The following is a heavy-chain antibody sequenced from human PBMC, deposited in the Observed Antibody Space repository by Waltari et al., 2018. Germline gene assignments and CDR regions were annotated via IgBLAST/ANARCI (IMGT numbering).Heavy chain of an antibody. Sequence: QAQLQESGPGLVKPLETLSLSCTVSGGSIGIYCWRWLRQSPGKGQEWIVYVYYSVSTNYNPSVKSRVTIAVNTPQNQVSLNLNSVTAADTAVYYCARHGRGSRGYTYGYAMDVWGQGITVTVS. CDR2: VYYSVST. V-gene: IGHV4-59*08. CDR1: GGSIGIYC. J-gene: IGHJ6*02. CDR3: ARHGRGSRGYTYGYAMDV. D-gene: IGHD5-18*01.